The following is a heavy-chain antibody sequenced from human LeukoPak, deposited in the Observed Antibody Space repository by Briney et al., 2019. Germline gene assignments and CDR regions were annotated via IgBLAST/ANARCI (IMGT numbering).Heavy chain of an antibody. J-gene: IGHJ6*02. V-gene: IGHV1-8*01. D-gene: IGHD3-9*01. CDR1: GYTFTSYD. Sequence: ASVKVSCKASGYTFTSYDINWVRQATGQGLEWMGWMNPNSGNTGYAQKFQGRVTMTRNTSISTAYMELSSLRSEDTAVYYCARLNYDILTGYYHYYYGMDVWGQGTTVTVSS. CDR3: ARLNYDILTGYYHYYYGMDV. CDR2: MNPNSGNT.